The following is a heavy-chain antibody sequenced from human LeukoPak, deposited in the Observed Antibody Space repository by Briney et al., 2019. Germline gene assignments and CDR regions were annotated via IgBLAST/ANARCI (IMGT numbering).Heavy chain of an antibody. CDR3: ERDGYCSGGSCHDAFDI. Sequence: ASVKVSCKASGGTFSSYAISWVRQAPGQGLEWMGGIIPIFGTANYAQKFQGRVTITADESTSTAYMELSSLRSEDTAVYYCERDGYCSGGSCHDAFDIWGQGTMVTVSS. J-gene: IGHJ3*02. CDR1: GGTFSSYA. D-gene: IGHD2-15*01. CDR2: IIPIFGTA. V-gene: IGHV1-69*13.